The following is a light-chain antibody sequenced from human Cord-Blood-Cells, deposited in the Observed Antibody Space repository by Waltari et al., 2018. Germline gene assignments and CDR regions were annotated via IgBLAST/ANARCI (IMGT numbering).Light chain of an antibody. CDR3: CSYAGSYV. J-gene: IGLJ1*01. CDR2: EGS. Sequence: QSALTQPASVSGSPGQSITLSCPGTSSDVGRHNLVSWYQQHPGKAPNLMIYEGSKRPSGVSNRFSGSKSGNTASLTISGLQAEDEADYYCCSYAGSYVFGTGTKVTVL. CDR1: SSDVGRHNL. V-gene: IGLV2-23*01.